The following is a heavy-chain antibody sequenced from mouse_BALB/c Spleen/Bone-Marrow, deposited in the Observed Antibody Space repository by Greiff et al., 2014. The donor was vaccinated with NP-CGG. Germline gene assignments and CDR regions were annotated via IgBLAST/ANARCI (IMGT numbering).Heavy chain of an antibody. Sequence: QVQLQQSGPGLVAPSQSLSITCTVSGFSLTGYGVSWVRQPPGKGLGWLGMIWGDGSTDYNSALKSRLSISKDNSKSQVFLKMNSLQTDDTARYYCARDSFLITRALDYWGQGTSVTVSS. CDR2: IWGDGST. D-gene: IGHD2-4*01. CDR1: GFSLTGYG. CDR3: ARDSFLITRALDY. V-gene: IGHV2-6-7*01. J-gene: IGHJ4*01.